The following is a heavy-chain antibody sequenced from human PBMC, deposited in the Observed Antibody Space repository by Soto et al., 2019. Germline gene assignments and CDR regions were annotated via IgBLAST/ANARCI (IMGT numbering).Heavy chain of an antibody. J-gene: IGHJ4*02. D-gene: IGHD1-26*01. CDR1: EYTFTDYF. CDR3: IGEASGLRYFDD. V-gene: IGHV1-46*03. CDR2: INLGGTTT. Sequence: QVQLVQSGAEVKKPGASVKLSCQASEYTFTDYFIHWVRQAPGQGLEWMGLINLGGTTTTYARKLQGRLTIIRDPSTSTVSMELSSMRSEDTAVYYCIGEASGLRYFDDWGQGTLVSVSS.